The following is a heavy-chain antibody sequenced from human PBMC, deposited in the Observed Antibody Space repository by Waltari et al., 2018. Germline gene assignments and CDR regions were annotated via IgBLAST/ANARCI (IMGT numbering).Heavy chain of an antibody. CDR3: ARDPGGRYYFDY. CDR1: GFTVSSTY. V-gene: IGHV3-53*01. Sequence: EVQLVESGGGLIQPGGSLRPSCAVSGFTVSSTYMSWVRQAPGKGLEWVSVIYSGVNTYYADSVKGRFTISRDNSKNTLYLQMNSLSADDTAVYYCARDPGGRYYFDYWGQGSLVTVSS. D-gene: IGHD1-26*01. J-gene: IGHJ4*02. CDR2: IYSGVNT.